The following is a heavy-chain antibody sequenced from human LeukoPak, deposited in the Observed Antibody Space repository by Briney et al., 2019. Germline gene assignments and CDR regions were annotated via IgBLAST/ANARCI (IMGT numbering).Heavy chain of an antibody. V-gene: IGHV6-1*01. CDR3: GRETDFGVVTN. D-gene: IGHD3-3*01. CDR2: TYYRSQQWYS. J-gene: IGHJ4*02. CDR1: GDSVSSNGAA. Sequence: SQTLSLTFAISGDSVSSNGAAWDWIRQSPSRGLEWLGRTYYRSQQWYSDYAPSVKGRITINADTSQNQFSLHLNSLTPEDTAVYYCGRETDFGVVTNWGQGTLVTVSS.